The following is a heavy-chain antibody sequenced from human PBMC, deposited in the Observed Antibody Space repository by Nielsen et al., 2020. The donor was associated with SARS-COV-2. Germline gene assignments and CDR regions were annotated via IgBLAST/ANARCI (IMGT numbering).Heavy chain of an antibody. Sequence: ASVKVSCKASGYTFTSYYMHWVRQAPGQGLEWMGILNPSSGSTAYAQKFQGRVTMTRDTSTSTVYMELSSLRSDDTAVYYCARDSSGTYRRVDYWGQGTLVTVSS. CDR1: GYTFTSYY. D-gene: IGHD3-22*01. CDR2: LNPSSGST. J-gene: IGHJ4*02. V-gene: IGHV1-46*01. CDR3: ARDSSGTYRRVDY.